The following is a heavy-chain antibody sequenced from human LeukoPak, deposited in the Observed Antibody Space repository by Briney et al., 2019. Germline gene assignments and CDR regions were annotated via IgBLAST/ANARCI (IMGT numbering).Heavy chain of an antibody. CDR2: IHYSGTT. D-gene: IGHD6-13*01. J-gene: IGHJ4*02. CDR1: GYSISSGYQ. V-gene: IGHV4-38-2*01. CDR3: ARKGRSSSFDY. Sequence: SETLSLTCAVSGYSISSGYQWAWIRQPPGKGLEWLGSIHYSGTTYYKASLKSRVTISVDTSQNQFSLKLTSVTAADTAVYYGARKGRSSSFDYWGQGTLITVSS.